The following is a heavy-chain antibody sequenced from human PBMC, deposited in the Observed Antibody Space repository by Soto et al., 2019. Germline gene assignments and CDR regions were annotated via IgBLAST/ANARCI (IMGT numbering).Heavy chain of an antibody. CDR1: GYTFTGYY. CDR3: ARDGWGYYDSSGYRYFDY. Sequence: SSVKVSCKASGYTFTGYYMHWVRQAPGQGLEWMGGIIPIFGTANYAQKFQGRVTITADESTSTAYMELSSLRSEDTAVYYCARDGWGYYDSSGYRYFDYWGQGTLVTVSS. V-gene: IGHV1-69*13. D-gene: IGHD3-22*01. J-gene: IGHJ4*02. CDR2: IIPIFGTA.